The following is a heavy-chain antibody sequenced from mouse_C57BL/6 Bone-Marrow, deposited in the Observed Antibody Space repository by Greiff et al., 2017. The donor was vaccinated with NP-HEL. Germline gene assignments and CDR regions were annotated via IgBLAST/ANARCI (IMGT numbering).Heavy chain of an antibody. CDR2: IDPSDSYT. CDR1: GYTFTSYW. J-gene: IGHJ2*01. Sequence: VQLQQPGAELVMPGASVKLSCTASGYTFTSYWMHWVKQRPGQGLEWIGEIDPSDSYTTYNQKFKGKSTLTVDKSSSTAYMQLSSLTSEDSAVYYCARGYGNFDYWGQGTTLTVSA. CDR3: ARGYGNFDY. D-gene: IGHD2-2*01. V-gene: IGHV1-69*01.